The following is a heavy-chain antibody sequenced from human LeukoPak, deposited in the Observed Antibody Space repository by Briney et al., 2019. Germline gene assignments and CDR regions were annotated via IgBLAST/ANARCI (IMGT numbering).Heavy chain of an antibody. D-gene: IGHD3-10*01. CDR1: GASIRTYY. CDR2: ISYSGST. CDR3: ARHLDYYGSGTYEF. Sequence: SETLSLTCRVSGASIRTYYWSWIRQPPGKGLEWIGYISYSGSTNYNPSLKSRVTISVDTSKNQFSLRLSSVTAADTAVYYCARHLDYYGSGTYEFWGQGTLVTVSS. V-gene: IGHV4-59*08. J-gene: IGHJ4*02.